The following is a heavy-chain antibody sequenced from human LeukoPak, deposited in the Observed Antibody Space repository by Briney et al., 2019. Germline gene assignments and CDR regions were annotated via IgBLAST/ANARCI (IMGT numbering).Heavy chain of an antibody. CDR1: GFTFSTYA. CDR3: AKEGDYGDYGGDY. V-gene: IGHV3-23*01. CDR2: TSGSGGST. Sequence: GGSLRLSCAASGFTFSTYAMIWVRQAPGKGLEWVSGTSGSGGSTWYADSVKGRFTISRNNSKNTLYLQMNSLRAEDTAIYYCAKEGDYGDYGGDYWGQGTLVTVSS. D-gene: IGHD4-17*01. J-gene: IGHJ4*02.